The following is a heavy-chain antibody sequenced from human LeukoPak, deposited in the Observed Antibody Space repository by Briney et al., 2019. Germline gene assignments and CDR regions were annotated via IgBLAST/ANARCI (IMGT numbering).Heavy chain of an antibody. CDR2: VNGNGGST. CDR3: AKLGGAWSGYPWYYFDY. Sequence: GVSLRLSCAASGFTFSSYRMNWVRQAPGKGLEWVSGVNGNGGSTSYADSVKGRFTIFRDNSKNTVYLQMNSLRVEDTAVYYCAKLGGAWSGYPWYYFDYWGQGTLVTVS. V-gene: IGHV3-23*01. D-gene: IGHD3-3*01. CDR1: GFTFSSYR. J-gene: IGHJ4*02.